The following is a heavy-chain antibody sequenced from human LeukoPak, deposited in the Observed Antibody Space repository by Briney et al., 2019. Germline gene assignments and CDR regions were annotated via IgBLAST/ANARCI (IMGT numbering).Heavy chain of an antibody. Sequence: GGSLRLSCAASGFTFSTYAMTWVRQAPGKGLEWVSLISGTGGSTYYADSVKGRFTISRDNAKNTLYLQMNSLRAEDTAVYYCARGVRATIYDAFDIWGQGTMVTVSS. V-gene: IGHV3-23*01. CDR3: ARGVRATIYDAFDI. D-gene: IGHD3-9*01. J-gene: IGHJ3*02. CDR1: GFTFSTYA. CDR2: ISGTGGST.